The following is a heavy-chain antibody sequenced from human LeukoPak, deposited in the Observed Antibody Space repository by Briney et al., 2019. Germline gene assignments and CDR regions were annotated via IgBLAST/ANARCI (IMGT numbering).Heavy chain of an antibody. CDR1: GYTFTGYY. CDR3: ARERGYYYDSSGYPHDY. Sequence: ASVKVSCKASGYTFTGYYMHWVRQAPGQGLEWMGWINPNSGGTNYAQKFQGRVTMTRDTSISTAYMELSSLRSEDTAVYYCARERGYYYDSSGYPHDYWGQGTLVTVSS. CDR2: INPNSGGT. D-gene: IGHD3-22*01. J-gene: IGHJ4*02. V-gene: IGHV1-2*02.